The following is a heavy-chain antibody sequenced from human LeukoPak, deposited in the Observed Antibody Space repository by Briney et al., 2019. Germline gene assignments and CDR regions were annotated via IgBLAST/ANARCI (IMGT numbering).Heavy chain of an antibody. Sequence: PGGSLRLSCAASGFTFSSYWMNWARQAPGKGLEWIGHIYHSGSTNYNPSLKSRVTISIDTSKNQFSLKLTSVTSADTAVYHCARDGPAYTSRWYDYYYGLDVWGQGTTVTVSS. CDR3: ARDGPAYTSRWYDYYYGLDV. D-gene: IGHD2-2*01. V-gene: IGHV4-59*01. CDR2: IYHSGST. CDR1: GFTFSSYW. J-gene: IGHJ6*02.